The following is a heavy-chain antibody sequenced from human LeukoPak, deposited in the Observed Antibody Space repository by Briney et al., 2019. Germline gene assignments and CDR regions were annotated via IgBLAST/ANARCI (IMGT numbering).Heavy chain of an antibody. D-gene: IGHD3-22*01. CDR3: AKDRDYYDSSGLDY. CDR1: GFTFSSYA. CDR2: ISGSGGST. V-gene: IGHV3-23*01. Sequence: RGGSLRLSCAASGFTFSSYAMSWVRQAPGQGLEWVSAISGSGGSTYYEDSVKGRFTISRDNSKNTLYLQMNSLRAEDTVVYYCAKDRDYYDSSGLDYWGQGTLVTVSS. J-gene: IGHJ4*02.